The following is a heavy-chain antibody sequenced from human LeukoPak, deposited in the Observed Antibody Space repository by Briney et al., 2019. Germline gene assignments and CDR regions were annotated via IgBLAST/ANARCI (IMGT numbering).Heavy chain of an antibody. CDR2: IYHSGST. D-gene: IGHD3-22*01. J-gene: IGHJ4*02. Sequence: SQTLSLTCAVSGGSIGSGGYSWSWIRQPPGKGLEWIGYIYHSGSTYYNPSLKSRVTISVDRSKNQFSLKLSSVTAADTAVYYCAIEAGSGYYYWGQGTLVTVSS. CDR3: AIEAGSGYYY. V-gene: IGHV4-30-2*01. CDR1: GGSIGSGGYS.